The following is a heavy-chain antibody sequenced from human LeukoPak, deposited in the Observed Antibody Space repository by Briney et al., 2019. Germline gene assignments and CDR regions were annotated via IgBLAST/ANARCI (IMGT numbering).Heavy chain of an antibody. V-gene: IGHV1-8*03. CDR2: MNPNSGNT. CDR3: ARVEVTAGYYPHCYYYYMDV. J-gene: IGHJ6*03. Sequence: ASVKVSCKASGYTFTSYDINWVRQATGQGLEWMGWMNPNSGNTGYAQKFQGRVTITRNTSISTAYMELSSLRSEDTAVYYCARVEVTAGYYPHCYYYYMDVWGKGTTVTVSS. D-gene: IGHD3-22*01. CDR1: GYTFTSYD.